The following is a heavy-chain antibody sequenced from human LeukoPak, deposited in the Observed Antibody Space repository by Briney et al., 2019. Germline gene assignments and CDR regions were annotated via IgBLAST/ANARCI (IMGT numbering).Heavy chain of an antibody. CDR3: ARDAVMRAVAGTDYYYMDV. D-gene: IGHD6-19*01. V-gene: IGHV1-46*01. CDR1: GYTFTSYY. J-gene: IGHJ6*03. Sequence: ASVKVSCKASGYTFTSYYMHWVRQAPGQGLEWMGIINPSGGSTNYAQKFQGRVTITRNTSISTAFMELSSLRSEDTAVYYCARDAVMRAVAGTDYYYMDVWGKGTTVTVSS. CDR2: INPSGGST.